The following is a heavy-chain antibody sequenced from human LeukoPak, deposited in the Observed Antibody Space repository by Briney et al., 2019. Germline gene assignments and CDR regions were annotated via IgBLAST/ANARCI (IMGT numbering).Heavy chain of an antibody. CDR2: IIPSGTVI. Sequence: TAGSLRLSCSASGFTFTDYYMSWIRQAPGKGLEWVSYIIPSGTVIYYGDSVKCRFTIARDHAKKSLYLQMNSLRAEDTAVYYCARDYNCWGQGTLVTVSS. D-gene: IGHD3-10*01. J-gene: IGHJ4*02. CDR3: ARDYNC. V-gene: IGHV3-11*01. CDR1: GFTFTDYY.